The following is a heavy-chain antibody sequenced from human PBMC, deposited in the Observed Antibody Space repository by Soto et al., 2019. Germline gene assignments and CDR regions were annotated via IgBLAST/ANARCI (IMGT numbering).Heavy chain of an antibody. J-gene: IGHJ5*02. CDR3: SRRAPEGFDP. CDR1: VGSFGSSAYY. CDR2: INYSGST. Sequence: SLTCGVSVGSFGSSAYYWGWIRQAPGKGLEWIGSINYSGSTYYNPSLKSRVTISVDTSRNQFSLKLSSVTAADTALYYCSRRAPEGFDPWGQGTLVTVSS. V-gene: IGHV4-39*01.